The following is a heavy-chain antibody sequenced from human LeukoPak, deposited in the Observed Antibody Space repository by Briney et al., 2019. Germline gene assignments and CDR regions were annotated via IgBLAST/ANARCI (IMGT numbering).Heavy chain of an antibody. J-gene: IGHJ3*02. V-gene: IGHV1-69*13. Sequence: ASVKVSCKASGGTFSSYAISWVRQAPGQGLEWMGGIIPIFGTANYAQKFQGRVTITADESTSTAYMEMNSLRAEDTAVYYCAKDDSGYSNGGGDAFDIWGQGTMVTVSS. D-gene: IGHD5-18*01. CDR1: GGTFSSYA. CDR3: AKDDSGYSNGGGDAFDI. CDR2: IIPIFGTA.